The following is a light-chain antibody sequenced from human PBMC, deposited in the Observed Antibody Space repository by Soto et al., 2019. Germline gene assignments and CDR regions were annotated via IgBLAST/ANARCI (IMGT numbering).Light chain of an antibody. J-gene: IGKJ1*01. CDR2: YAS. Sequence: EIVMTQSPATLSVSPGERATLSCRASQSVGTTVAWYQQKSGQTPRLLIYYASTRATGVPARFSGSGSGTDFTLTITSLQSEDFGVYYCQQYKDWPTTFGQGTKVDIK. V-gene: IGKV3-15*01. CDR1: QSVGTT. CDR3: QQYKDWPTT.